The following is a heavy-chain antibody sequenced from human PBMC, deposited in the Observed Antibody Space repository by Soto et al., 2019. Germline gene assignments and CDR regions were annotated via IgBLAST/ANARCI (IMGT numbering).Heavy chain of an antibody. V-gene: IGHV3-15*01. CDR2: IKSKTDGGTT. D-gene: IGHD5-12*01. CDR1: GFTFSNAW. Sequence: PGGSLRLSCAASGFTFSNAWMSWVRQAPGKGLEWVGRIKSKTDGGTTDYAAPVKGRFTISRDDSKNTLYLQMNSLKTEDTAAYYCTTDWMATDAFDIWGQGTMVTVSS. CDR3: TTDWMATDAFDI. J-gene: IGHJ3*02.